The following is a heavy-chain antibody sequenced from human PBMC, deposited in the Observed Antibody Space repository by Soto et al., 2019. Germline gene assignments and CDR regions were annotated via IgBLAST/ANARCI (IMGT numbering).Heavy chain of an antibody. D-gene: IGHD4-4*01. CDR2: IYYSGST. V-gene: IGHV4-59*01. CDR1: GGSISSYY. Sequence: SETLSLTCTVSGGSISSYYWSWIRQPPGKGLEWIGYIYYSGSTNYNPSLKSRVTISVDTSKNQFSLKLSSVTAADTAVYYCSRVKEGMTTVTYNWFDPWGQGTLVTVSS. J-gene: IGHJ5*02. CDR3: SRVKEGMTTVTYNWFDP.